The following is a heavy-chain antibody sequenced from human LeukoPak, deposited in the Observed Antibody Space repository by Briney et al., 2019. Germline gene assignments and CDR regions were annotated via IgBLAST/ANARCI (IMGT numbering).Heavy chain of an antibody. D-gene: IGHD6-13*01. CDR3: AKADERESAAGTFGY. Sequence: GGSLRLSCAASGFTFSSYGMHWVRQAPGKGLEWVAFIRYDGSNKYYADSVKGRFTISRDNSKNTLYLQMNSLRAEDTAVYYCAKADERESAAGTFGYWGQGTLVTVSS. CDR2: IRYDGSNK. CDR1: GFTFSSYG. V-gene: IGHV3-30*02. J-gene: IGHJ4*02.